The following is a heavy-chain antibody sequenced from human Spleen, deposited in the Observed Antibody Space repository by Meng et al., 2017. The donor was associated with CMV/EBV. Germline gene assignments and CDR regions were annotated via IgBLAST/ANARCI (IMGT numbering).Heavy chain of an antibody. Sequence: LPPTRAVYGGSFSGYYWSWIRQPPGKGLGWIGEINHSGSTNYNPSLKSRVTISVDTSKNQFSLKLSSVTAADTAVYYCARAIYGFDPWGQGTLVTVSS. CDR2: INHSGST. V-gene: IGHV4-34*01. CDR1: GGSFSGYY. D-gene: IGHD3-3*01. CDR3: ARAIYGFDP. J-gene: IGHJ5*02.